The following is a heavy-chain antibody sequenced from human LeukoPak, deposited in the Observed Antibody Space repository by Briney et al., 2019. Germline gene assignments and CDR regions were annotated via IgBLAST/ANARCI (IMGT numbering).Heavy chain of an antibody. D-gene: IGHD3-16*01. CDR1: GGSISGYH. Sequence: SETLSLTCNVSGGSISGYHWSWIRQPPGKGLEWIGYFYNSGSSTYNPSLKSRVTISVDTSKEQFSLKVNSVTAADTAVYYCTRGAGWLIDYWGQGILVTVSS. J-gene: IGHJ4*02. CDR2: FYNSGSS. V-gene: IGHV4-59*01. CDR3: TRGAGWLIDY.